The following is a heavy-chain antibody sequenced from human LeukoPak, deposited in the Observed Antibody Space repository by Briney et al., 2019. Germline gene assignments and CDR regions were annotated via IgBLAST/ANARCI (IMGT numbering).Heavy chain of an antibody. Sequence: SVKVSCKASGGTFSSYAISWVRQAPGQGLEWMGGIIPIFGTANYAQKFQGRVTITTDESTSTAYMELSSLRSEDTAVYYCASIAAAVKDWFDPWGQGTLVTVPS. V-gene: IGHV1-69*05. CDR2: IIPIFGTA. J-gene: IGHJ5*02. CDR3: ASIAAAVKDWFDP. CDR1: GGTFSSYA. D-gene: IGHD6-13*01.